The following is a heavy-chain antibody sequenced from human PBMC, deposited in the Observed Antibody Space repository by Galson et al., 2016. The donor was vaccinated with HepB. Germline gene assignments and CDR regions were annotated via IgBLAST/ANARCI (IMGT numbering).Heavy chain of an antibody. CDR1: GNSFATNW. Sequence: QSGAEVKKPGESLKISCKDSGNSFATNWIGWVRQMPGKGLEWMGIIYPGDSDARYSPSFQGQVTISTDRSVSTVYLQWCSLRASDTAMYYCARLLAGRAGDDWGQGTLVTVSS. J-gene: IGHJ4*02. CDR3: ARLLAGRAGDD. V-gene: IGHV5-51*01. D-gene: IGHD6-19*01. CDR2: IYPGDSDA.